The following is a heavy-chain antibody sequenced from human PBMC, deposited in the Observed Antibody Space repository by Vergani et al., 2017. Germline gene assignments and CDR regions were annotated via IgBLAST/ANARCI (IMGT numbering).Heavy chain of an antibody. J-gene: IGHJ4*02. CDR3: ARDRPPGIGYSYGRYDY. V-gene: IGHV3-21*04. CDR2: ISSSGSTI. D-gene: IGHD5-18*01. Sequence: EVQLVESGGGLVKPGGSLRLSCAASGFTFSSYSMNWVRQAPGKGLEWVSSISSSGSTIYYADSVKGRFTISRDNAKNSLYLQMNSLRAEDTAVYYCARDRPPGIGYSYGRYDYWGQGTLVTVSS. CDR1: GFTFSSYS.